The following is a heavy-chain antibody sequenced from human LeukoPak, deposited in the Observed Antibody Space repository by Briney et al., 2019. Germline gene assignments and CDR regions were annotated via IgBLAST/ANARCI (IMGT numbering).Heavy chain of an antibody. Sequence: GGSLRLSCEASEFTFSSYGMHWVRQPPGKGLEWVAIIRYDGNNKYYADSVKGRFTISRDNSKNTLYLQMNSMRAEDTAVYYCARDPQGYYDSSGYTPSDAFDIWGQGTMVTVSS. CDR2: IRYDGNNK. CDR3: ARDPQGYYDSSGYTPSDAFDI. V-gene: IGHV3-30*02. D-gene: IGHD3-22*01. CDR1: EFTFSSYG. J-gene: IGHJ3*02.